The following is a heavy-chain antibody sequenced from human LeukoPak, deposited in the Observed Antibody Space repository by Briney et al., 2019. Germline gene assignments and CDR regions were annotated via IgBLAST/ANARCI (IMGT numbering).Heavy chain of an antibody. CDR1: GFTFNNFA. Sequence: PGGSLRLSCAASGFTFNNFAMSWVRQAPGGGLEWISAISGSGGSTYYADSVKGRFTISRDNSKNTLYLQMNSLRAEDTAVYYCAKIGSFTMIVVPGLYYFDYWGQGTLVTVSS. CDR3: AKIGSFTMIVVPGLYYFDY. J-gene: IGHJ4*02. D-gene: IGHD3-22*01. V-gene: IGHV3-23*01. CDR2: ISGSGGST.